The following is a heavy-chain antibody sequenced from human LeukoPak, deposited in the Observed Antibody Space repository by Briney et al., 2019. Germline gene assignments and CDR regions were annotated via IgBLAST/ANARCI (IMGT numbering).Heavy chain of an antibody. V-gene: IGHV4-59*01. Sequence: SETLSLTCTVSGASIHDDHFTWIRQPPGRGLEWIGSIHYSGSTSYNSSLKSRVTMSIDTSKNQFSLKLSSVTPADTAVYYCARQVYSSSWSYYFEYWGQGILVTVSS. CDR1: GASIHDDH. D-gene: IGHD6-13*01. J-gene: IGHJ4*02. CDR3: ARQVYSSSWSYYFEY. CDR2: IHYSGST.